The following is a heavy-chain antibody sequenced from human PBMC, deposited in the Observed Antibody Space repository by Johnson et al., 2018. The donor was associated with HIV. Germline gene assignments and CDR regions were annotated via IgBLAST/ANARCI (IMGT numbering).Heavy chain of an antibody. D-gene: IGHD2-15*01. CDR2: IGTAGDT. CDR1: GFTFSSYD. V-gene: IGHV3-13*01. J-gene: IGHJ3*02. CDR3: ARESGGSHYVYAFDI. Sequence: VQLVESGGGLVQPGGSLRLSCAASGFTFSSYDMHWVRQATGKGLEWVSAIGTAGDTYYPGSVKGRFTISRDNSKNTLYLQMNSLRAEDTAVYYCARESGGSHYVYAFDIWGQGTMVTVSS.